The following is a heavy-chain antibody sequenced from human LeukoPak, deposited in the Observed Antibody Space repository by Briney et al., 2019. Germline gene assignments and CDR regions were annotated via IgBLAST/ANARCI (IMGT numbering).Heavy chain of an antibody. V-gene: IGHV1-69*13. J-gene: IGHJ6*03. CDR1: GYTFTDYY. D-gene: IGHD2-2*01. Sequence: SVKVSCKASGYTFTDYYIHWVRQAPAQGLEWMGGIIPIFGTANYAQKFQGRVTITADESTSTAYMELSSLRSEDTAVYYCARGSPPPPRYCSSTSCYYYYYYMDVWGKGTTVTVSS. CDR2: IIPIFGTA. CDR3: ARGSPPPPRYCSSTSCYYYYYYMDV.